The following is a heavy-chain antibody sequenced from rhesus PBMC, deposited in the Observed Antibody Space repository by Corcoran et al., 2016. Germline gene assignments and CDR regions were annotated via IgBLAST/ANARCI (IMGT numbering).Heavy chain of an antibody. CDR1: GFTFSSHW. V-gene: IGHV3S42*01. CDR2: INSGSLTI. CDR3: VKGPNYGDYPDCFDS. D-gene: IGHD4-35*01. Sequence: EVQLVESGGDLAKPGGSLRLSCAASGFTFSSHWMNWVRQAPGKGPEWVSSINSGSLTIFNSASVKGRFTISRDDSKNTLSLQMNSLRAEDTAVYYCVKGPNYGDYPDCFDSWGQGVLVTVSS. J-gene: IGHJ4*01.